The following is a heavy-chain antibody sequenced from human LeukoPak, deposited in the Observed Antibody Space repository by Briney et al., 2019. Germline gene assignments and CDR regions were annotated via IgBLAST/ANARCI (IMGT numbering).Heavy chain of an antibody. V-gene: IGHV3-53*01. D-gene: IGHD6-19*01. CDR1: GFTVSSNY. CDR2: IYSGGST. Sequence: GGSLRLSCAASGFTVSSNYMSWVRQAPGKGLEWVSVIYSGGSTYYADSVKGRFTISRDNSKNTLYLQMNSLRAEDTAVYYCAKQEEQWLVRGAFDYWGQGTLVTVSS. CDR3: AKQEEQWLVRGAFDY. J-gene: IGHJ4*02.